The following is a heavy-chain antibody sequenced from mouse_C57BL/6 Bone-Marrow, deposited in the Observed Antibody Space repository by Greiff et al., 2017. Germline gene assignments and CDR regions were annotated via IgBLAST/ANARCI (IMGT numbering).Heavy chain of an antibody. J-gene: IGHJ4*01. Sequence: VKLQESGPGLVQPSQSLSITCTVSGFSLTSYGVHWVRQSPGKGLEWLGVIWSGGSTDYNAAFISRLSISKDTSKSQVFFKMNGLQADDTAIYYCASNRFGSGFYAMDYWGQGTSVTVSS. CDR1: GFSLTSYG. D-gene: IGHD1-3*01. V-gene: IGHV2-2*01. CDR2: IWSGGST. CDR3: ASNRFGSGFYAMDY.